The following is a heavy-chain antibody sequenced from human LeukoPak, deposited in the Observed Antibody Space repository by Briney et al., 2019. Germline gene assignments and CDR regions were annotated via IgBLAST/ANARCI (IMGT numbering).Heavy chain of an antibody. Sequence: SETLFLTCTVSGGSISSSSYYWGWIRQPPGKGLEWIGSIYYSGSTYYNPSLKSRVTISVDTSKNQFSLKLSSVTAADTAVYYCARDGSGSYWNWFDPWGQGTLVTVSS. J-gene: IGHJ5*02. CDR1: GGSISSSSYY. D-gene: IGHD1-26*01. V-gene: IGHV4-39*07. CDR2: IYYSGST. CDR3: ARDGSGSYWNWFDP.